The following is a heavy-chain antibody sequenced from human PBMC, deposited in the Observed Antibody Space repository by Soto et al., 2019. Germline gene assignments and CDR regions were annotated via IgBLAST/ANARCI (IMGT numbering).Heavy chain of an antibody. J-gene: IGHJ4*02. Sequence: ASVKVSCKASGYTFTGYYMHWVRQAPRQGLEWMGWINPNSGGTNYAQKFQGWVTMTRDTSISTAYMELSRLRSDDTAVYYCARDPDFWSGYGYFDYWGQGTLVTVSS. D-gene: IGHD3-3*01. CDR2: INPNSGGT. CDR1: GYTFTGYY. V-gene: IGHV1-2*04. CDR3: ARDPDFWSGYGYFDY.